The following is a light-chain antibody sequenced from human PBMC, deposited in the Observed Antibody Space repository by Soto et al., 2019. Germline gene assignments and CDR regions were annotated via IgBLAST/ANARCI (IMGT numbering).Light chain of an antibody. J-gene: IGKJ1*01. Sequence: EIVLTQSPATLSLSPGERATLSCRASQSVSSYLAWYQQRPGQAPRLLIYDASNRATGVPARFSGSGSGTDFTLTISSLEPEDFAVYYCQQRSNWPPWTFGQGTKVDIK. CDR3: QQRSNWPPWT. CDR2: DAS. CDR1: QSVSSY. V-gene: IGKV3-11*01.